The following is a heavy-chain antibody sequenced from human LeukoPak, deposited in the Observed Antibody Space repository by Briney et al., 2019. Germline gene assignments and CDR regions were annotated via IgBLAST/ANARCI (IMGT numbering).Heavy chain of an antibody. V-gene: IGHV4-61*05. CDR1: GGSISSSSYY. Sequence: PSETLSLTCTVSGGSISSSSYYWSWIRQPPGKGLEWIGYIYYSGSTNYNPSLKSRVTISVDTSKNQFSLKLSSVTAADTAVYYCASWGGGIAAAGSFDYWGQGTLVTVSS. CDR3: ASWGGGIAAAGSFDY. CDR2: IYYSGST. D-gene: IGHD6-13*01. J-gene: IGHJ4*02.